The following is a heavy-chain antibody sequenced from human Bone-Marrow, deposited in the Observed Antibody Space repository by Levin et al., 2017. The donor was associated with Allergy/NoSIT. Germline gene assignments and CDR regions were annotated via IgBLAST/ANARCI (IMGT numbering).Heavy chain of an antibody. CDR1: GFTFSSYG. Sequence: PGGSLRLSCAASGFTFSSYGMHWVRQAPGKGLEYVSAINNNGDSTFYANSMKGRITISRDNSKNTLFLQMGSLRAEDMAVYYCAREIYRSRSWYFDLWGRGTLVTVSS. D-gene: IGHD6-13*01. V-gene: IGHV3-64*01. J-gene: IGHJ2*01. CDR3: AREIYRSRSWYFDL. CDR2: INNNGDST.